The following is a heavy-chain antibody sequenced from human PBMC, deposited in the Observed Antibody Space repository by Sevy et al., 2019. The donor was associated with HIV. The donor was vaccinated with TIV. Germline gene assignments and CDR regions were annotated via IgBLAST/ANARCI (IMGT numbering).Heavy chain of an antibody. CDR3: ATYSSSWYFDY. J-gene: IGHJ4*02. V-gene: IGHV3-23*01. CDR2: ISGSGGST. D-gene: IGHD6-13*01. CDR1: GFTFSSYA. Sequence: GGSLRLSCAASGFTFSSYAMSWVRQAPGKGLEWVSAISGSGGSTYYADSVKGRFTISRDNSKNTLYLQMYSLRAEDTAVYYCATYSSSWYFDYWGQGTLVTVSS.